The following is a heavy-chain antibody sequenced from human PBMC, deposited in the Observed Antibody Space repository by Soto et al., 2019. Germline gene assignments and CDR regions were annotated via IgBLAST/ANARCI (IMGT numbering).Heavy chain of an antibody. CDR3: ARGQRLAGRGWFDP. CDR2: IYYSGST. Sequence: QVQLQESGPGLVKPSQTLSLTCTVSGGSISSGGYYWSWFRQHPGKGLEWIGYIYYSGSTYYNPSHKSRVTISVDAFKNQFSLKLSSVTAADTAVYYCARGQRLAGRGWFDPWGQGTLVTVYS. D-gene: IGHD6-6*01. J-gene: IGHJ5*02. V-gene: IGHV4-31*03. CDR1: GGSISSGGYY.